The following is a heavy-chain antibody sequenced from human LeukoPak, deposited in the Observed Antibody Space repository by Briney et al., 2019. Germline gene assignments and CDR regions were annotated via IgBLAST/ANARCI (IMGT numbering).Heavy chain of an antibody. D-gene: IGHD2-15*01. Sequence: GGSLRLSCAASGFTFSSYAMHWVRQAPGKGLEWVAVISYDGSNKYYADSVKGRFTISRDNSKNTLYLQMDSLRAEDTAVYYCVRGGPSTWSWGQGTLVTVSS. J-gene: IGHJ5*02. CDR3: VRGGPSTWS. CDR1: GFTFSSYA. V-gene: IGHV3-30-3*01. CDR2: ISYDGSNK.